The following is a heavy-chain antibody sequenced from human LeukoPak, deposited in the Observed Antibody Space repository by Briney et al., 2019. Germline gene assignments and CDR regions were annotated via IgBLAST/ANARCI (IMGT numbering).Heavy chain of an antibody. D-gene: IGHD1-26*01. CDR2: ISSSSSTI. CDR1: GFIFSSYS. V-gene: IGHV3-48*01. Sequence: GGSLRLSCAASGFIFSSYSMNWVRQAPGKGLEWVSYISSSSSTIYYADSVKGRFTISRDNAKNSLYLQMNSLRAEDTAVYYCVREAAATLFDYWGQGTLVTVSS. J-gene: IGHJ4*02. CDR3: VREAAATLFDY.